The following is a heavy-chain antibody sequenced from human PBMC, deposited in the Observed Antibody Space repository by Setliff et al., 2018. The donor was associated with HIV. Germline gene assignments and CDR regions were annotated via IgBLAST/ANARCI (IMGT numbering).Heavy chain of an antibody. V-gene: IGHV1-3*01. CDR1: GYTFSRYA. Sequence: GASVKVSCKASGYTFSRYAMHWVRQAPGQRLEWMGWINAGNGNTKYSQKFQGRVSIARDTSASTAYMELSSLRSEDTAVYYCARDEERRGPPGIWGQGTMVTVSS. CDR3: ARDEERRGPPGI. J-gene: IGHJ3*02. D-gene: IGHD1-26*01. CDR2: INAGNGNT.